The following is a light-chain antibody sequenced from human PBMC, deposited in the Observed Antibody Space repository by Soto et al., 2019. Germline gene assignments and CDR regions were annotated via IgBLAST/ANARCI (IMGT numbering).Light chain of an antibody. V-gene: IGKV3-11*01. Sequence: EIVLTQSPATLSLSPGERATPSCRASQSVSSYLAWYQQKPGQAPRLLIYDASNRATGIPARFSGSGSGADFTLTINSLEPEDSAVYYCQQRSNWPSISFGQGTRLEIK. CDR1: QSVSSY. CDR2: DAS. CDR3: QQRSNWPSIS. J-gene: IGKJ5*01.